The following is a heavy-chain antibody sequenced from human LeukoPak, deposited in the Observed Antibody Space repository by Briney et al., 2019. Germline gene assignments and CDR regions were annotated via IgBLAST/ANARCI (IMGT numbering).Heavy chain of an antibody. D-gene: IGHD6-13*01. CDR2: INPNTGGT. J-gene: IGHJ4*02. CDR3: ARDSATAAAAELDY. V-gene: IGHV1-2*02. CDR1: GYTFTGNY. Sequence: ASVKVSCKASGYTFTGNYIHWVRQAPGQGLEWMGWINPNTGGTKYAQKFQGRVTMTRDTSISTAYMELTWLKSDDTVVYYCARDSATAAAAELDYWGQGTLVIVSS.